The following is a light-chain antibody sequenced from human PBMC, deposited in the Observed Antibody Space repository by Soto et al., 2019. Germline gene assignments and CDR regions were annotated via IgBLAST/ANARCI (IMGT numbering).Light chain of an antibody. J-gene: IGKJ1*01. CDR2: EAS. CDR1: QSVNRW. V-gene: IGKV1-5*03. CDR3: QQYNSYSWT. Sequence: DIQMTQSPSTLSASVGARVTIDCRASQSVNRWLAWYQQKPGKAPKLLIYEASSLESGVPSRFGGSGSGTECTLAISSLQPDDVAMYYCQQYNSYSWTLGQGTKVDI.